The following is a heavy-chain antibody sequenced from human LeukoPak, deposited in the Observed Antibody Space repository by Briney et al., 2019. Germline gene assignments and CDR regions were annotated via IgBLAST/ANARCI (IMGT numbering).Heavy chain of an antibody. V-gene: IGHV6-1*01. CDR1: GDSVSSNSVA. CDR3: ARVGGDYYYGMDV. D-gene: IGHD3-3*01. J-gene: IGHJ6*02. CDR2: TYYRSKWYN. Sequence: SQTLLLTCAISGDSVSSNSVAWNWIRQSPSRGLEWLGRTYYRSKWYNEYAVSVKSRITINADTSKNQFSLQLNSVTPEDTAVYYCARVGGDYYYGMDVWGQGTTVTVS.